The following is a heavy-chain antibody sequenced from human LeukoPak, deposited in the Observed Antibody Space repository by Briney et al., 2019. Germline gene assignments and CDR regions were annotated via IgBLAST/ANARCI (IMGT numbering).Heavy chain of an antibody. CDR1: GGSISSYY. CDR3: ARATNYYDSSGYYYYYYYMDV. D-gene: IGHD3-22*01. CDR2: IYYSGNT. Sequence: SETLSLTCTVSGGSISSYYWSWIRQPPGKGLEWIGYIYYSGNTNYNPSLKSRVTISVDTSKNQFSLKLSSVTAADTAVYYCARATNYYDSSGYYYYYYYMDVWGKGTTVTVSS. V-gene: IGHV4-59*01. J-gene: IGHJ6*03.